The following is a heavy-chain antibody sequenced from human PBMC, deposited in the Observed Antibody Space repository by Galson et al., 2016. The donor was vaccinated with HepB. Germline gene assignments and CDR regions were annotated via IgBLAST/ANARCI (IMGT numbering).Heavy chain of an antibody. CDR1: GFTFSDYY. J-gene: IGHJ4*02. Sequence: SLRLSCAASGFTFSDYYMSWIRQAPGKGLEWVSYISSSGSTIYYADSVKGRFTISRDNAKNSLFLQMNSLRVEDTAVYYCARPATSTRCYNCLDYWGQGTLVTVSS. CDR2: ISSSGSTI. V-gene: IGHV3-11*04. D-gene: IGHD2-2*01. CDR3: ARPATSTRCYNCLDY.